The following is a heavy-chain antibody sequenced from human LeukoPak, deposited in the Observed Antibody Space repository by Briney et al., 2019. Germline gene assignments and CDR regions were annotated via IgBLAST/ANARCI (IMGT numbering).Heavy chain of an antibody. V-gene: IGHV3-43*02. J-gene: IGHJ4*02. CDR2: ISRDGATT. Sequence: PGGSLRLSCAASGLTLDDYAMHWVRQPPGKGLEWVSLISRDGATTFYADSVKGRFSISRDNRKNSLYLQMHNLRTEDTGLYYCAKGGYDFDFWGQGTLVTVSS. D-gene: IGHD5-12*01. CDR3: AKGGYDFDF. CDR1: GLTLDDYA.